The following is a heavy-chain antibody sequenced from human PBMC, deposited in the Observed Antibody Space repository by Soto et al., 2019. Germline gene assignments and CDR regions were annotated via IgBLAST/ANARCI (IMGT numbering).Heavy chain of an antibody. CDR3: ARFGGVVVDFDY. V-gene: IGHV1-3*01. J-gene: IGHJ4*02. CDR2: INAGNGNT. D-gene: IGHD3-16*01. Sequence: QVKLVQSGAEVKKPGASVKVSCKASGYTFTSYAMHWVRQAPGQRLEWMGWINAGNGNTKYSQKFQGRVTITRDTSASTAYMEMSSLRSEDTALYYCARFGGVVVDFDYWGQGTLVTVSS. CDR1: GYTFTSYA.